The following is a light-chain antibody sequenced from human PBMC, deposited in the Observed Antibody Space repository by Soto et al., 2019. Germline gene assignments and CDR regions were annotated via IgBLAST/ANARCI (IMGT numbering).Light chain of an antibody. CDR1: QSVSSSY. J-gene: IGKJ2*01. CDR3: QQYGISPYT. Sequence: EIVLTQSPGTLSLSPGERATLSCRASQSVSSSYLAWYQHKPGQAPRLLIYGASSRATGIPDRFSGSGSGTDFTFTISRLEPEDFAVYFCQQYGISPYTFGQGTKLEIK. CDR2: GAS. V-gene: IGKV3-20*01.